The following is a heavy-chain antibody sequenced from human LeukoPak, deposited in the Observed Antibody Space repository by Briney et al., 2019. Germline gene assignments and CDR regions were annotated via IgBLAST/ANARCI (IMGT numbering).Heavy chain of an antibody. CDR3: ARSRRSTVTIDLDY. D-gene: IGHD4-11*01. Sequence: SETLSLTCAVSGGSISTYYWSWIRQPPGKGLEWIGYIYYSGSTNYNPSLKSRVTMSLDTSKSQFSLKLSSVTAADTAVYYCARSRRSTVTIDLDYWGQGTLVTVSS. CDR2: IYYSGST. CDR1: GGSISTYY. V-gene: IGHV4-59*01. J-gene: IGHJ4*02.